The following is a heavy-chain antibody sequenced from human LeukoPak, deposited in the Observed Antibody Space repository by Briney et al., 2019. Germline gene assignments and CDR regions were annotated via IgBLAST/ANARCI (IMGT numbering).Heavy chain of an antibody. CDR1: GFTFSNYA. Sequence: GVLRLSCAASGFTFSNYAMSWVRQAPGKGLEWVSGISGSGVSTYYADSVKGRFTISRDNSKNTLYLQMNSLRAEDTAVYYCAKGNRIAAALDVWGQGTTVTVSS. D-gene: IGHD6-13*01. J-gene: IGHJ6*02. CDR2: ISGSGVST. V-gene: IGHV3-23*01. CDR3: AKGNRIAAALDV.